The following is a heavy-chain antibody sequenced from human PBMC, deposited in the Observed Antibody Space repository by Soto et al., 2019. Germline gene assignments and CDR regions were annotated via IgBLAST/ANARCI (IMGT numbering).Heavy chain of an antibody. CDR3: ARDQRNGVGSTDDENWFDP. V-gene: IGHV1-69*13. J-gene: IGHJ5*02. CDR2: INPIFGTA. D-gene: IGHD1-26*01. CDR1: GGTFSSYA. Sequence: ASVKVTCKASGGTFSSYAISWVRQAPGQGLEWMGGINPIFGTANYAQKFQGRVTITADESTSTAYMELSSLRSEDTAVYYCARDQRNGVGSTDDENWFDPWGQGTLVPVSS.